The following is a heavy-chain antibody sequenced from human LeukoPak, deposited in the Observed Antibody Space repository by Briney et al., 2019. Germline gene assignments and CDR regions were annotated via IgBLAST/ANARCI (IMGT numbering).Heavy chain of an antibody. D-gene: IGHD3-16*02. Sequence: GGSLRLSCAASGFTFSSYGMHWVRQAPGKGLEWVAVIWYDGSNKYYADSVKGRFTISRDNSKNTLYLQMNSLRAEDTAVYYCARGGYPPVGRSYYYYMGVWGKGTTVTVSS. CDR2: IWYDGSNK. CDR3: ARGGYPPVGRSYYYYMGV. J-gene: IGHJ6*03. CDR1: GFTFSSYG. V-gene: IGHV3-33*01.